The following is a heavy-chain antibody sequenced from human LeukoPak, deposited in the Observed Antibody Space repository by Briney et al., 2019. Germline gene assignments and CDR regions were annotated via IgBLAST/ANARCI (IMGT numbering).Heavy chain of an antibody. J-gene: IGHJ4*02. Sequence: GSPRLSCAASGFTFSSYSMNWVRQAPGKGLEWVSYISGSSGTRYYADSVKGRFTISRDNAKNSLYLQMNSLRAEDTAVYYCARAPYTSGWYRGDNDYWGQGTLVTVSS. CDR2: ISGSSGTR. V-gene: IGHV3-48*01. D-gene: IGHD6-19*01. CDR3: ARAPYTSGWYRGDNDY. CDR1: GFTFSSYS.